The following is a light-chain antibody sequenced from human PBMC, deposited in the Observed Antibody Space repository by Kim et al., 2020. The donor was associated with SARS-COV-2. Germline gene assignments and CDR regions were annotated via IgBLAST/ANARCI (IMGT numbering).Light chain of an antibody. CDR2: DVN. CDR1: SSDLVLYNY. CDR3: STYTSSNTMV. V-gene: IGLV2-14*03. Sequence: QSALTQPASVSGSPGRSITISCTATSSDLVLYNYVYCYQQHTGKAPKVMIYDVNNRPSGVSNRFYGSKSGNTASLTISGLQAEDEDDYYCSTYTSSNTMVIGGGTQLTV. J-gene: IGLJ3*02.